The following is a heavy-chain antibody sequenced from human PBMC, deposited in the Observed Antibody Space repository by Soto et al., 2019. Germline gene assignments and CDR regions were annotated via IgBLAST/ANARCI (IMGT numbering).Heavy chain of an antibody. J-gene: IGHJ6*02. D-gene: IGHD6-13*01. CDR2: ISYDGSNK. Sequence: QVQLVESGGGVVQPGRSLRLSCAASGFTFSSYAMHWVRQAPGKGLEWVAVISYDGSNKYYADSVKGRFTISRDNSKNTLYLQMNSLRAEDTAVYYCARGGGSSSQPHYYYGMDVWGQGTTVTVSS. V-gene: IGHV3-30-3*01. CDR3: ARGGGSSSQPHYYYGMDV. CDR1: GFTFSSYA.